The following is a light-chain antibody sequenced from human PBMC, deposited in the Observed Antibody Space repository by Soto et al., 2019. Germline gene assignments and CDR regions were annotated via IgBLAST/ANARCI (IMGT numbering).Light chain of an antibody. Sequence: DIQMTQSPSSLSASLGERVTITCRASQSISSYLNWYQQKPGKAPKLLIYDASSLESGVPSRFSGSGSGTDFTLTISSLQPEDFATYYCQQSYSTPITFGQGTRLEIK. V-gene: IGKV1-39*01. CDR3: QQSYSTPIT. J-gene: IGKJ5*01. CDR1: QSISSY. CDR2: DAS.